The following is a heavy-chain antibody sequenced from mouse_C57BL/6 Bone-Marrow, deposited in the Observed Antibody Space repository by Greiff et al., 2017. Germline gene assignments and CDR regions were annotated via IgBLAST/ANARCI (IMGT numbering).Heavy chain of an antibody. J-gene: IGHJ2*01. CDR3: ARESYGSSYAFDY. Sequence: QVQLQQSGAELVKPGASVKLSCNASGYTFTSYWMHWVKPRPGRGLEWIGRIDPNRGGTKYNEKFKSKATLTVDKPSSTAYMQLSSLTSEDSAVYYCARESYGSSYAFDYWGQGTTLTVSS. CDR2: IDPNRGGT. CDR1: GYTFTSYW. V-gene: IGHV1-72*01. D-gene: IGHD1-1*01.